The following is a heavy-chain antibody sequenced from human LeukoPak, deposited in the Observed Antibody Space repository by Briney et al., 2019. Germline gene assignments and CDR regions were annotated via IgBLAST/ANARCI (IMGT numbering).Heavy chain of an antibody. D-gene: IGHD3-10*01. CDR3: ARGSGITMVRGVIVSGMDV. CDR2: INHSGST. Sequence: SETLSLTCAVYGGSFSGYYLSWIRQPPGEGLEWIGEINHSGSTNYNPSLKSRVTISVDTSKNQFSLKLSSVTAADTAVYYCARGSGITMVRGVIVSGMDVWGKGTTVTVSS. V-gene: IGHV4-34*01. CDR1: GGSFSGYY. J-gene: IGHJ6*04.